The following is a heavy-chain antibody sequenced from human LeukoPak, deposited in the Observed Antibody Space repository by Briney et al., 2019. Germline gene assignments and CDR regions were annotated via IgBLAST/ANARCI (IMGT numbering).Heavy chain of an antibody. CDR2: ISAYNGNT. Sequence: PSVKVSCKASGYTFTGYGFTWVRRAPGQGHEWMGWISAYNGNTNYAQKFQGRVTMTTDTSTSTVSMELRSLRSDDTAVYYCARGGLLSDGLDVWGLGTSVTVSS. V-gene: IGHV1-18*01. CDR3: ARGGLLSDGLDV. J-gene: IGHJ6*02. CDR1: GYTFTGYG.